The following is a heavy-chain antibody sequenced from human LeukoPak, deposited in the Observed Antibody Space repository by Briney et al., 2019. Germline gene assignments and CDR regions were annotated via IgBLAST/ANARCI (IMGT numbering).Heavy chain of an antibody. J-gene: IGHJ5*02. CDR3: ARRLPEFLVRGVLNGNWFDP. CDR1: GGSFSGYY. V-gene: IGHV4-34*01. CDR2: INHSGST. D-gene: IGHD3-10*01. Sequence: SETLSLTCAAYGGSFSGYYWSWIRQPPGKGLEWIGEINHSGSTKYNPSLKNRVTISVDTSKNQFSLKLSSVTAADTAVYYCARRLPEFLVRGVLNGNWFDPWGQGTLVTVSS.